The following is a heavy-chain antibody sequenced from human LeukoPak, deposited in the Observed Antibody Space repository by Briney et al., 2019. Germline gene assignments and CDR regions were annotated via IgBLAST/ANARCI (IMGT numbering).Heavy chain of an antibody. V-gene: IGHV1-46*01. CDR1: GYTFTSYY. D-gene: IGHD3-9*01. CDR2: INPSGGST. Sequence: ASVKVSCKASGYTFTSYYMHWVRQAPGQGLEWMGIINPSGGSTSYAQKFQGRVTMTRDTSISTAYMELSRLRSDDTAVYYCARESLRYFDWLSYYMDVWGKGTTVTISS. CDR3: ARESLRYFDWLSYYMDV. J-gene: IGHJ6*03.